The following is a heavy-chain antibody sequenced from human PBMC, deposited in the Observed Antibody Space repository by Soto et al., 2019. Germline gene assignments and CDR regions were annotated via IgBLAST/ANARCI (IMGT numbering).Heavy chain of an antibody. D-gene: IGHD1-7*01. V-gene: IGHV1-46*01. J-gene: IGHJ6*02. CDR1: GYTFTSYY. CDR2: INPSGGST. Sequence: ASVKVSCKASGYTFTSYYMHWVRQAPGQGLEWMGIINPSGGSTSYAQKFQGRVTMTRDTSTSTVYMELSSLRSEDTAVYYCARERTTCRSSGYYDYYYGMDVWGQGTTVIVSS. CDR3: ARERTTCRSSGYYDYYYGMDV.